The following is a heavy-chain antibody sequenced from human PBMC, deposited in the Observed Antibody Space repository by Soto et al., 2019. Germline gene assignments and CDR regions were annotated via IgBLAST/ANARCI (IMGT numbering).Heavy chain of an antibody. J-gene: IGHJ5*02. CDR2: IYYSGST. D-gene: IGHD3-3*01. Sequence: PSETLSLTCTVSGGSISSSSYYWGWIRQPPGKGLEWIGSIYYSGSTYYNPSLKSRVTISVDTSKNQFSLKLSSVTAADTAVCYCARHRTIFGVVIIQPSPANNWFDPWGQGTLVTVSS. V-gene: IGHV4-39*01. CDR1: GGSISSSSYY. CDR3: ARHRTIFGVVIIQPSPANNWFDP.